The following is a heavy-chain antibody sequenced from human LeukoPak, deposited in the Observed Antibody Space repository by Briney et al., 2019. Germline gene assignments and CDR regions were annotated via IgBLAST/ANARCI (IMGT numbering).Heavy chain of an antibody. CDR3: ARDNDSRDPPHFDY. D-gene: IGHD3-16*01. J-gene: IGHJ4*02. CDR1: GYTFTTYG. Sequence: ASVKVSCKASGYTFTTYGISWVRQAPGQGLEWMGWISGYNGDTNYAQNLQGRVTMTTDTSTSTAYMELSSLRSEDTAVYYCARDNDSRDPPHFDYWGQGTLVTVSS. V-gene: IGHV1-18*01. CDR2: ISGYNGDT.